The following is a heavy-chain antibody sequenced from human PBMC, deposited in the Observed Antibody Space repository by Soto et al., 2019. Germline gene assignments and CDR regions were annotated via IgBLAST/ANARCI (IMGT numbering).Heavy chain of an antibody. V-gene: IGHV3-30*18. D-gene: IGHD2-15*01. CDR3: ANGQVYCSGGSCYLSYFDY. CDR1: GFTFSSYG. CDR2: ISFDGNTR. Sequence: GGSLRLSCAASGFTFSSYGIHWVRQAPGKGLEWVSFISFDGNTRLYTDSVRGRLTISRDDSQNTLYLQMNSLRPEDTAVYYCANGQVYCSGGSCYLSYFDYWGQGTLVTVS. J-gene: IGHJ4*02.